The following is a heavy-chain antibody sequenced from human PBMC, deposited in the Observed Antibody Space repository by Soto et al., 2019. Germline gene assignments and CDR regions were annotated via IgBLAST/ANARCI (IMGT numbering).Heavy chain of an antibody. Sequence: SETLSLTCAVYGGSFSGYYWSGIRQPPGKGLEWIGEINHSGSTNYNPSLKSRVTISVDTSKNQFSLKLSSVTAADTAVYYCARGLIVGYYYYYMDVWGKGTTVTVSS. V-gene: IGHV4-34*01. CDR1: GGSFSGYY. D-gene: IGHD1-26*01. CDR3: ARGLIVGYYYYYMDV. CDR2: INHSGST. J-gene: IGHJ6*03.